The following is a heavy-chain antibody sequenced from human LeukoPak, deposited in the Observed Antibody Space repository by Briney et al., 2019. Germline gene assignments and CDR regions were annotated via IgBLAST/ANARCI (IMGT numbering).Heavy chain of an antibody. CDR3: AKSGFDYDSSGYYSH. CDR2: ISWNSGSI. D-gene: IGHD3-22*01. J-gene: IGHJ3*01. Sequence: GGSLRLSCAASGFTFDDYAMHWVRQAPGKGLEWVSGISWNSGSIGYADSVKGRFTISRDNAKNSLYLQMNSLRAEDMALYYCAKSGFDYDSSGYYSHWGQGTMVTVSS. CDR1: GFTFDDYA. V-gene: IGHV3-9*03.